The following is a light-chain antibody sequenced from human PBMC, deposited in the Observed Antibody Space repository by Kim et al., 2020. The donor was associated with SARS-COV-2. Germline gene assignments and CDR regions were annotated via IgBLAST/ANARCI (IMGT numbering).Light chain of an antibody. J-gene: IGKJ2*01. CDR2: GAS. V-gene: IGKV3-15*01. CDR1: QSVSSN. CDR3: QPYNNWPPYT. Sequence: VSPWERATLSWRASQSVSSNLALYQPKPGHAPWLLNYGASTSATGIPARFSCSWSGTDFTLTISSLQSEDFAVYYCQPYNNWPPYTFGQGTKLDI.